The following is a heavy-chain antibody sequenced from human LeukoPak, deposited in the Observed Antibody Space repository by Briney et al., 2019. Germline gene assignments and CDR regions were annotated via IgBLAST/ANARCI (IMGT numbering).Heavy chain of an antibody. J-gene: IGHJ6*03. D-gene: IGHD6-13*01. CDR3: ARVGSSSWFSPYYYYYYMDV. V-gene: IGHV1-8*03. CDR1: GYTFTSYD. CDR2: MNPNSGNT. Sequence: EASVKVSCKASGYTFTSYDINWVRQATGQGLEWMGWMNPNSGNTGYAQKFQGRVTITRNTSISTAYMELSSLRSEDTAVYYCARVGSSSWFSPYYYYYYMDVWGKGTTVTASS.